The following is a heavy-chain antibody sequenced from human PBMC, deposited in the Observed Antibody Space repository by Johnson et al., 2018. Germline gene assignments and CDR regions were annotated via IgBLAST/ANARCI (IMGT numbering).Heavy chain of an antibody. J-gene: IGHJ1*01. V-gene: IGHV3-73*01. CDR2: IRSKANNYAI. D-gene: IGHD1-26*01. Sequence: VQLVEAGGGLVQPGGTLKLSCAASGFSFSGSPMPWVRQASGKGLEWVGSIRSKANNYAIAYGASVKGRFTISRDDSKNTAYLQMNSLKTEDPAVYYCTRSDYSGTYFSWGQGTRVTVSS. CDR3: TRSDYSGTYFS. CDR1: GFSFSGSP.